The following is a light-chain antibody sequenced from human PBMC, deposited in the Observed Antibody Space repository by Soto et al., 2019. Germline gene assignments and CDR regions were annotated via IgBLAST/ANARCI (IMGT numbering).Light chain of an antibody. CDR2: EGS. CDR1: SSDVGSYNL. V-gene: IGLV2-23*01. Sequence: QSALTQPASVSGSPGQSITISCTGTSSDVGSYNLVSWYQKHPGKAPKLMIYEGSKRPSGVSNRFSGSKSGNTASLTISGLQAEDEADYYCCSYAGSSTFVFGPGTTVTVL. J-gene: IGLJ1*01. CDR3: CSYAGSSTFV.